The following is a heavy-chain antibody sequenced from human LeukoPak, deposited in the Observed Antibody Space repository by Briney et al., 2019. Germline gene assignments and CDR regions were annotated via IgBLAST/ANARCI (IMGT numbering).Heavy chain of an antibody. V-gene: IGHV4-34*01. CDR2: ISIAGEI. CDR3: ARGRGGYPD. J-gene: IGHJ3*01. D-gene: IGHD5-12*01. CDR1: EGSLSGYF. Sequence: SETLSLTCAVYEGSLSGYFWSWIRQPPGKGLEWIGEISIAGEINYNPSLRSRATISMDTTKNQFSLRLTSVIAADTAVYYCARGRGGYPDWGQGTMVTVSS.